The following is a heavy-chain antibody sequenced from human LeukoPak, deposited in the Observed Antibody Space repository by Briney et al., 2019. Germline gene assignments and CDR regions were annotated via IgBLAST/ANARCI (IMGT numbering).Heavy chain of an antibody. V-gene: IGHV3-30-3*01. Sequence: PGGSLRLSCAASGFTFSSYAMHWVRQAPGKGLEWVAVISYDGSNKYYADSVKGRFTISRDNFKNILYLQMNSLRAEDTAVYYCAKDRDDSSGFYHDYWGQGTLLTVSS. CDR1: GFTFSSYA. CDR2: ISYDGSNK. D-gene: IGHD3-22*01. CDR3: AKDRDDSSGFYHDY. J-gene: IGHJ4*02.